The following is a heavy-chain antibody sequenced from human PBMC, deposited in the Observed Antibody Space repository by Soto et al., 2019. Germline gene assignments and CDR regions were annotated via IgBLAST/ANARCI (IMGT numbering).Heavy chain of an antibody. Sequence: EVQLVESGGGLVQPGGSLRLSCAASGFTFNTYEMNWVRQAPGKGLEWVSYISSSGSTTYYADSVKGRFTISRDNAKNSLYLQRNSRRAEDTAIYYCATRSGGGGAFDFWGQGTMVTVSS. V-gene: IGHV3-48*03. CDR1: GFTFNTYE. CDR3: ATRSGGGGAFDF. CDR2: ISSSGSTT. D-gene: IGHD3-10*01. J-gene: IGHJ3*01.